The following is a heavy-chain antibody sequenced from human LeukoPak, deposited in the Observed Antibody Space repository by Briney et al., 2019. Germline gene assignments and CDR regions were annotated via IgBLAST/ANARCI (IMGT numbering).Heavy chain of an antibody. J-gene: IGHJ4*02. CDR3: ARADYSGSYSGVDYIDY. CDR2: INHGGST. CDR1: GGSFSGYY. V-gene: IGHV4-34*01. D-gene: IGHD1-26*01. Sequence: PSETLSLTCAVSGGSFSGYYWSWIRQPPGKGLEWIGEINHGGSTNYNPSLKSRVTISVDTSKNQFSLKLSSVTAADTAVYYCARADYSGSYSGVDYIDYWGQGTLVTVSS.